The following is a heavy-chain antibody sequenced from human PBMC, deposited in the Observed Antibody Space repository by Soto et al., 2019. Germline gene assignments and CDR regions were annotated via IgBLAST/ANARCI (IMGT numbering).Heavy chain of an antibody. CDR2: ISGSGGST. J-gene: IGHJ5*02. CDR1: GVTFSSYA. D-gene: IGHD3-22*01. CDR3: AKESYYDSSGWFDP. Sequence: GGSLGLSCAASGVTFSSYAMSWVRQSPGKGLEWVSAISGSGGSTYYADSVKGRFTISRDNSKNTLYLQMNSLRAEDTAVYYCAKESYYDSSGWFDPWGQGTLVTVSS. V-gene: IGHV3-23*01.